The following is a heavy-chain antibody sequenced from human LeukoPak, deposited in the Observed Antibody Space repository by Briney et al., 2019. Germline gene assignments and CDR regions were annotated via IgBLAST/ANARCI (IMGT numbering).Heavy chain of an antibody. V-gene: IGHV3-23*01. D-gene: IGHD6-6*01. CDR1: GFTFSSYA. J-gene: IGHJ4*02. CDR3: AKVIAARQIRSQDY. Sequence: GGSLRLSCAASGFTFSSYAMSWVRQAPGKGLEWVSAISGSGGSTYYADSVKGRFTISRDNAKNSLYLQMNSLRVEDTAVYYCAKVIAARQIRSQDYWGQGTLVTVSS. CDR2: ISGSGGST.